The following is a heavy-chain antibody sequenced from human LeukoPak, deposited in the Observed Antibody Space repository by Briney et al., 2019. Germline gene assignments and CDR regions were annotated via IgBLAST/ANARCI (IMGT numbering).Heavy chain of an antibody. CDR3: ASDRGYGEGGGNNWFDP. CDR2: ISAYNGNT. CDR1: GYTFTSYG. J-gene: IGHJ5*02. Sequence: ASVKVSCKASGYTFTSYGISWVRQAPGQGLEWMGWISAYNGNTNYAQKLQGRVTMTTDTSTSTAYMELRSLRSDDTAAYYCASDRGYGEGGGNNWFDPWGQGTLVTVSS. V-gene: IGHV1-18*01. D-gene: IGHD4-17*01.